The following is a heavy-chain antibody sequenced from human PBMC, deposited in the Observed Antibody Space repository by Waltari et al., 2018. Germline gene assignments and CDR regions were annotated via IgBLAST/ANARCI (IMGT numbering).Heavy chain of an antibody. Sequence: EEHLVESGGGLVQPGGSLKLSCVASGFIFSDSSIPWVRQASGKGLEWVGRIRTNATSYAPSYGASVQGRFTISRDDSRDTAYLQMNSLQIDDTAVYYCGRHDPLDLWGQGTLVAVSS. V-gene: IGHV3-73*01. CDR3: GRHDPLDL. CDR2: IRTNATSYAP. CDR1: GFIFSDSS. J-gene: IGHJ5*02.